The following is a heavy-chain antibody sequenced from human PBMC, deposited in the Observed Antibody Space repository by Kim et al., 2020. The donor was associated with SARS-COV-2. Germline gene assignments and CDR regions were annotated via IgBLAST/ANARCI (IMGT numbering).Heavy chain of an antibody. CDR2: IRSKAYGGTT. Sequence: GGSLRLSCTASGFTFGDYAMSWVRQAPGKGLEWVGFIRSKAYGGTTEYAASVKGRFTISRDDSKSIAYLQMNSLKTEDTAVYYCTRDPIRYCSSSSCFSYDYYYYMDGWGKGTTVTVSS. D-gene: IGHD2-2*01. CDR3: TRDPIRYCSSSSCFSYDYYYYMDG. CDR1: GFTFGDYA. V-gene: IGHV3-49*04. J-gene: IGHJ6*03.